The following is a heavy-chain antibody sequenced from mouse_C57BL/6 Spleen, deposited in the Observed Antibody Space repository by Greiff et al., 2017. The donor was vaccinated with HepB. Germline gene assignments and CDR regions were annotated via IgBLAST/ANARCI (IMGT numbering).Heavy chain of an antibody. Sequence: QVQLKQPGAELVKPGASVKMSCKASGYTFTSYWITWVKQRPGQGLEWIGDIYPGSGSTNYNEKFKSKATLTVDTSSSTAYMQLSSLTSEDSAVYYCARKEYPYAMDYWGQGTSVTVSS. CDR1: GYTFTSYW. CDR2: IYPGSGST. V-gene: IGHV1-55*01. CDR3: ARKEYPYAMDY. J-gene: IGHJ4*01. D-gene: IGHD5-1*01.